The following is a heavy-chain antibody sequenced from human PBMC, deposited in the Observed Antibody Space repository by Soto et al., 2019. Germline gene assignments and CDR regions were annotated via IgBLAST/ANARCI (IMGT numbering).Heavy chain of an antibody. CDR1: GFTFSSYS. CDR2: ISSSSSTI. V-gene: IGHV3-48*01. CDR3: ARDNSFGEYCSGGSCYFPTHFQH. Sequence: GGSLRLSCAASGFTFSSYSMNWVRQAPGKGLEWVSYISSSSSTIYYADSVKGRFTISRDNAKNSLHLQMNGLRAEDTAVYYCARDNSFGEYCSGGSCYFPTHFQHWGQGTLVTVSS. D-gene: IGHD2-15*01. J-gene: IGHJ1*01.